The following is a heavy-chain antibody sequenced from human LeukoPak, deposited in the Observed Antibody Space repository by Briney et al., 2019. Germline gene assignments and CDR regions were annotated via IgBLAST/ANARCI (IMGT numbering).Heavy chain of an antibody. V-gene: IGHV1-46*01. J-gene: IGHJ4*02. CDR3: ARGSRRQLLPGLVDY. CDR2: INPSGGST. CDR1: GYTFTSYY. D-gene: IGHD2-15*01. Sequence: ASVKVSCKASGYTFTSYYMHWVRQAPGQGLEWMGIINPSGGSTSYAQKFQGRVTMTRDTSTSTVYMELSSLRSEDTAVYYCARGSRRQLLPGLVDYWGQGTLVTVSS.